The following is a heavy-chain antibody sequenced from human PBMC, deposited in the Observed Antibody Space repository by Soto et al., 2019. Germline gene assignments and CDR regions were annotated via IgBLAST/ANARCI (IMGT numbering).Heavy chain of an antibody. CDR3: ATVAMPSPTVFDY. CDR2: IYFTGYT. Sequence: QVQLQESGPGLVKPSETLSLTCTVSGGSLSSHYWSWIRQSPGKGLEWIGYIYFTGYTNYNPSLKNRVTISVDTSKSQFSLSLNSVTAADTAVYYCATVAMPSPTVFDYWGQGTLVSVSS. D-gene: IGHD2-15*01. V-gene: IGHV4-59*11. J-gene: IGHJ4*02. CDR1: GGSLSSHY.